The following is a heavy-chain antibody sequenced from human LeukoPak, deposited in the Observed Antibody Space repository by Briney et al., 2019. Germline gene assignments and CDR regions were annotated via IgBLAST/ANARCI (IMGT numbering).Heavy chain of an antibody. V-gene: IGHV4-59*01. Sequence: SETLSLTCTVSGGPISSYYWSWIRQPPGKGLEWIGYIYYSGSTNYSPSLRSRLTISVDTSKNQFSLKLSSVTAADTAVYYCARTYGSSGLGYFDLWGRGTLVTVSS. CDR3: ARTYGSSGLGYFDL. J-gene: IGHJ2*01. CDR1: GGPISSYY. CDR2: IYYSGST. D-gene: IGHD6-13*01.